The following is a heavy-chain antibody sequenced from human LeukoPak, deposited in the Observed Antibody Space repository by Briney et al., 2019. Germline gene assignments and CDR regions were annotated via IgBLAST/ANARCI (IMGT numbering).Heavy chain of an antibody. CDR2: IVPIFGTT. CDR1: GGTFRSYG. J-gene: IGHJ6*03. V-gene: IGHV1-69*13. D-gene: IGHD3-3*01. Sequence: ASVKVSCKISGGTFRSYGFNWVRQAPGRGLEWMGRIVPIFGTTTYAQKFQGRVTITADESTSTVYIELGSLTSEDTAVYYCARARFLVMSGNRPHYYYIDVWGPGTTVTVSS. CDR3: ARARFLVMSGNRPHYYYIDV.